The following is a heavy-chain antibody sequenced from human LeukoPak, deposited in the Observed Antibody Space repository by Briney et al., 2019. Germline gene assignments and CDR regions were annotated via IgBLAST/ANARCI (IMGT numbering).Heavy chain of an antibody. CDR3: AREEVYSSSWYVDY. CDR1: GGTFSSYA. Sequence: ASVKVSCTASGGTFSSYAISWVRQAPGQGLEWMGGIIPIFGAANYAQKFQGRVTITADESTSTAYMELSSLRSEDTAVYYCAREEVYSSSWYVDYWGQGTLVTVSS. CDR2: IIPIFGAA. V-gene: IGHV1-69*01. J-gene: IGHJ4*02. D-gene: IGHD6-13*01.